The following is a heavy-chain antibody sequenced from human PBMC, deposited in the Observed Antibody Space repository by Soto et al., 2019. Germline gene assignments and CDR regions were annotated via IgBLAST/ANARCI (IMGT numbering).Heavy chain of an antibody. V-gene: IGHV3-23*01. CDR3: AKANVLMVYARRALFDY. CDR1: GFTFSSHA. CDR2: ISGTGGST. J-gene: IGHJ4*02. D-gene: IGHD2-8*01. Sequence: PGGCLRLSCAACGFTFSSHAMSWVCQAPGKGLQWVSAISGTGGSTYYADSVKGRFTISRDNSKNTLYLKMNSLRAEYTAVYYCAKANVLMVYARRALFDYLGQGTLVTVSS.